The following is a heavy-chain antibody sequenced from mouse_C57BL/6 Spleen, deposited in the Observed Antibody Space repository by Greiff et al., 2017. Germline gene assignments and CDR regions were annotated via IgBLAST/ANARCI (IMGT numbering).Heavy chain of an antibody. CDR2: INPYNGDT. CDR3: ARKEGWDNEYYFDY. D-gene: IGHD3-3*01. Sequence: EVQLQQSGPELVKPGDSVKISCKASGYSFTGYFMHWVMQSHGKSLEWIGRINPYNGDTFYNQKFKGKATLTVDKSSSTAHMALRSLTSEDSAVYYCARKEGWDNEYYFDYWGQGTTLTVSS. CDR1: GYSFTGYF. V-gene: IGHV1-20*01. J-gene: IGHJ2*01.